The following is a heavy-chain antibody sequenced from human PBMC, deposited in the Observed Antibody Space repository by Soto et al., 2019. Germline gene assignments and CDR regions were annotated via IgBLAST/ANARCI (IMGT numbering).Heavy chain of an antibody. CDR1: GGTFSSYA. J-gene: IGHJ6*02. CDR3: ARTGITGANSLESRYYYSYYGMDV. CDR2: IIPIFGTA. V-gene: IGHV1-69*13. D-gene: IGHD1-7*01. Sequence: VKVSCKASGGTFSSYAISWVRQAPGQGLEWMGGIIPIFGTANYAQKFQGRVTITADESTSTAYMELSSLRSEDMAVYYCARTGITGANSLESRYYYSYYGMDVWGQGTTVTVSS.